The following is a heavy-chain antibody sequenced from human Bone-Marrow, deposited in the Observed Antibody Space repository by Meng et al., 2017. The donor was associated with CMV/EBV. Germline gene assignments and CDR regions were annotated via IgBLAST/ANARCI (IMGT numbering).Heavy chain of an antibody. D-gene: IGHD3-10*01. V-gene: IGHV3-9*01. CDR2: ISWNSGSI. CDR1: GFTFDDYA. J-gene: IGHJ6*02. Sequence: GGSLKISCAASGFTFDDYAMHWVRQAPGKGLEWVSGISWNSGSIGYADSVKGRFTISRDNAKNSLYLQMNSLRAEDTALYYCAKDSSWSLGSGMDVWGQGNTVTVYS. CDR3: AKDSSWSLGSGMDV.